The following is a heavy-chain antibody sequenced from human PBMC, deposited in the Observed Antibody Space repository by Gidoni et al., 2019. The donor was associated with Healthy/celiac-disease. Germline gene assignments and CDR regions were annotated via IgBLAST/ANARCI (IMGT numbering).Heavy chain of an antibody. J-gene: IGHJ5*02. CDR3: ASGLNGYAPFDP. D-gene: IGHD5-12*01. CDR1: GFTFSSYE. Sequence: EVQLVESGGGLVQPGGSLRLSCAASGFTFSSYEMNWVRQAPGKGLEWVSYISSSGSTIYYADSVKGRFTISRDNAKNSLYLQMNSLRAEDTAVYYCASGLNGYAPFDPWGQGTLVTVSS. CDR2: ISSSGSTI. V-gene: IGHV3-48*03.